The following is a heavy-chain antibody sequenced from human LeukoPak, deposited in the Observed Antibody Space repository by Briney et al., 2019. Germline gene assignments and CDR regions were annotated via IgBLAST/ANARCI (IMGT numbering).Heavy chain of an antibody. V-gene: IGHV3-30-3*01. D-gene: IGHD3-22*01. CDR1: GFTFSSYA. Sequence: GRSLRLSCAASGFTFSSYAMHWVRQAPGKGLEWVAVISYDGSNKYYADSVKGRFTISRDNSKNTLYLQMNSLRAEDTAVYYCARTRSGYYYGGFDYWGQGTLVTVSS. CDR3: ARTRSGYYYGGFDY. J-gene: IGHJ4*02. CDR2: ISYDGSNK.